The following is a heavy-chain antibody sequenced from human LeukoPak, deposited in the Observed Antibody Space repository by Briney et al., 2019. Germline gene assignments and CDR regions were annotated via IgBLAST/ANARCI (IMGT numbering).Heavy chain of an antibody. Sequence: GGSLRLSCAASGFTFSSYGMHWVRQAPGKGLEWVAFIRYDGSNKYYADSVKGRFTISRDNSKNTLYLQMNSLRAEDTAVYYCAKNYVWFGELSSPFDYWGQGTLVTVSS. CDR3: AKNYVWFGELSSPFDY. J-gene: IGHJ4*02. CDR2: IRYDGSNK. D-gene: IGHD3-10*01. V-gene: IGHV3-30*02. CDR1: GFTFSSYG.